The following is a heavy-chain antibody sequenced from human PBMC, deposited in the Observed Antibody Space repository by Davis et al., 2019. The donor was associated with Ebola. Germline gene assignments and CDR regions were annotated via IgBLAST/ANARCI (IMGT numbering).Heavy chain of an antibody. CDR1: GFTFSSYS. J-gene: IGHJ5*02. CDR2: ISSSSSTI. D-gene: IGHD4-17*01. CDR3: ARVHSTVTTGWFDP. V-gene: IGHV3-48*02. Sequence: GESLKISCAASGFTFSSYSMNWVRQAPGKGLEWVSYISSSSSTIYYADSVKGRFTISRDNAKNSLYLQMNSLRDEDTAVYYCARVHSTVTTGWFDPWGQGTLVTVSS.